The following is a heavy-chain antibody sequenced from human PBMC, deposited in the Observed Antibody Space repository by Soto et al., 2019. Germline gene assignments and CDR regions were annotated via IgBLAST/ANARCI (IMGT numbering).Heavy chain of an antibody. J-gene: IGHJ5*02. CDR3: VRLGEDSSDWEEHSWFDP. V-gene: IGHV3-21*03. CDR1: GFNFSNYN. CDR2: ISETSSYI. D-gene: IGHD6-25*01. Sequence: GGSLRLSCGASGFNFSNYNMNWVRQAPGQGLEWVSSISETSSYIYYAASVKGRFTISRDNAKNSVYLQMNSLRAEDTGVYYCVRLGEDSSDWEEHSWFDPWGQGTLVTVSS.